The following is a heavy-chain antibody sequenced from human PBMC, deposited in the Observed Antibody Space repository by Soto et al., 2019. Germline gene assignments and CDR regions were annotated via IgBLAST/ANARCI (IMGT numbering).Heavy chain of an antibody. J-gene: IGHJ4*02. CDR1: GFTFSSYG. D-gene: IGHD3-9*01. CDR2: IWYDGSNK. CDR3: ARDRGLLYDILTGYYFDY. V-gene: IGHV3-33*01. Sequence: GGSLRLSCAASGFTFSSYGMHWVRQAPGKGLEWVAVIWYDGSNKYYADSVKGRFTISRDNSKNTLYLQMNSLRAEDTAVYYCARDRGLLYDILTGYYFDYWGQGTLVTVSS.